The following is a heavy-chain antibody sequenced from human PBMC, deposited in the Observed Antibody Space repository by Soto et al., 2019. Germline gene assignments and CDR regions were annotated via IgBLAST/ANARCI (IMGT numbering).Heavy chain of an antibody. J-gene: IGHJ4*02. CDR3: ASPYSSSWLSLDY. D-gene: IGHD6-13*01. CDR2: IDPSDSYT. V-gene: IGHV5-10-1*01. CDR1: GYSFTSYW. Sequence: GESLKISCKGSGYSFTSYWISWVRQMPGKGLEWMGRIDPSDSYTNYSPSFQGHVTISADKSISTAYLQWSSLKASDTAMYYCASPYSSSWLSLDYWGQGTLVTVSS.